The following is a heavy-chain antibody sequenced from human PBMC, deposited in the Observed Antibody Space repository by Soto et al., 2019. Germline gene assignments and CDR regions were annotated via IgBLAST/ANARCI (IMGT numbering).Heavy chain of an antibody. J-gene: IGHJ5*02. D-gene: IGHD7-27*01. CDR3: ARLNIALTGGFDP. CDR2: INHSGST. CDR1: GGSFSGYY. V-gene: IGHV4-34*01. Sequence: SETLSLTCAVYGGSFSGYYWSWIRQPPGKGLEWIGEINHSGSTDYNPSLKSRVTISVDTSKNQFSLKLSSVTAADTAVYYCARLNIALTGGFDPWGQGTLVTVSS.